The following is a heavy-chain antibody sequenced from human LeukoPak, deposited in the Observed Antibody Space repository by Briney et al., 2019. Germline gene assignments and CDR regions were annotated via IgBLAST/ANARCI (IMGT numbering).Heavy chain of an antibody. V-gene: IGHV3-23*01. D-gene: IGHD4-17*01. CDR2: ISIGGDTT. CDR3: AKEIRSNDC. J-gene: IGHJ4*02. CDR1: GFTFRSHG. Sequence: GGSLRLSCASSGFTFRSHGMCWVRQAPGRGLEWVSSISIGGDTTYSYSVKGRFTISRDNSKNTLYLQLDSLRAEDTAIYYGAKEIRSNDCWGQGSLVTVSS.